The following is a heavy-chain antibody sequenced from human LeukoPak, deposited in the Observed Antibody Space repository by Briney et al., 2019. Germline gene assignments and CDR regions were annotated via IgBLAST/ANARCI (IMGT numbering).Heavy chain of an antibody. J-gene: IGHJ4*02. CDR2: IYYSGST. Sequence: SETLSLTCTVSGGSISSYYWSWIRQPPGKGLEWIGYIYYSGSTNYNPSLKSRVTISVDTSKNQFSLKLSSVTAADTAVYYCARKTKDSTFDYWGQGTLVTVSS. CDR3: ARKTKDSTFDY. D-gene: IGHD1-1*01. V-gene: IGHV4-59*12. CDR1: GGSISSYY.